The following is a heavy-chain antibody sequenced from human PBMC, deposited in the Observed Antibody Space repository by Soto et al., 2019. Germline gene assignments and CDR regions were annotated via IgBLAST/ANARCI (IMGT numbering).Heavy chain of an antibody. D-gene: IGHD3-22*01. V-gene: IGHV3-23*01. J-gene: IGHJ4*02. CDR1: GFTFSSYA. CDR3: AKTYYYDSSGYFRYYFDY. CDR2: ISGSGDST. Sequence: GGSLRLSCAASGFTFSSYAMSWVRQAPGKGLEWVSAISGSGDSTYYADSVKGRFAISRDNSKNTLFLQMNSLRAEATAVYYCAKTYYYDSSGYFRYYFDYWGQGTLVTVSS.